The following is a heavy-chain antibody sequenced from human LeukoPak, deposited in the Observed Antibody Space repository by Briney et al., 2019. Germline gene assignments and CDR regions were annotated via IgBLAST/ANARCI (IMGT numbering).Heavy chain of an antibody. Sequence: SETLSLTCTVSGYSISSGYYWGWIRQPPGKGLEWIGSIYHSGSTYYNPSLKSRVTISVDTSKNQFSLKLSSVTAADTAVYYCARDVYYYDSSGYYYQNPFDYWGQGTLVTVSS. CDR2: IYHSGST. V-gene: IGHV4-38-2*02. D-gene: IGHD3-22*01. CDR1: GYSISSGYY. CDR3: ARDVYYYDSSGYYYQNPFDY. J-gene: IGHJ4*02.